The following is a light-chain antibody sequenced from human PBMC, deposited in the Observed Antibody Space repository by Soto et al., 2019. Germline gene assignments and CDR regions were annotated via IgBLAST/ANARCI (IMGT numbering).Light chain of an antibody. CDR1: SSDFGYNH. J-gene: IGLJ3*02. CDR2: EVS. Sequence: QSALTQPASVSGSPGQSITISCTGTSSDFGYNHVSWYQHHPGKAPKLMIYEVSNRPSGVSNRFSGSKSGNTASLTISGLQPEDEGDYYCNSYTTSGTFWVFGGGTKLTVL. V-gene: IGLV2-14*01. CDR3: NSYTTSGTFWV.